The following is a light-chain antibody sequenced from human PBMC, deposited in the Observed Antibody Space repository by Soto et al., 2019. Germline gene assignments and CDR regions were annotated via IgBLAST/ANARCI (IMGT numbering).Light chain of an antibody. V-gene: IGLV2-11*01. CDR3: CSYAGSADVV. Sequence: QSVLTQPRSVSGSPGQSVTISCTGTSSDVGGYNYVSWYQQHPGKAPILMIYDVSKRPSGVPDRFSGSKSGNTASQTISGLQAEDYADYYCCSYAGSADVVFGGGTKLTVL. J-gene: IGLJ2*01. CDR1: SSDVGGYNY. CDR2: DVS.